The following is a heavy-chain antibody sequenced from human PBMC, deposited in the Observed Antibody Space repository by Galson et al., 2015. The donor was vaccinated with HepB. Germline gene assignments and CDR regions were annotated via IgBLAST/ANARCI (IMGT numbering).Heavy chain of an antibody. V-gene: IGHV3-48*04. CDR3: VFLRGNDLKPLDY. D-gene: IGHD5-12*01. CDR2: ISSSSGIR. Sequence: SLRLSCAASTFIFSTYSMNWVRQAPGKGLEWLSYISSSSGIRYYADSVKGRFTISRDNAKNSLYLQMNSLRAEGTAVYYCVFLRGNDLKPLDYWGQGILVTVSS. CDR1: TFIFSTYS. J-gene: IGHJ4*02.